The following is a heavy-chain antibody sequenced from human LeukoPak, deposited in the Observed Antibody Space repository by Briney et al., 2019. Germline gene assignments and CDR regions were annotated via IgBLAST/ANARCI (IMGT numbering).Heavy chain of an antibody. CDR3: ARGPITMIVVLGT. Sequence: PGGSLRLSCAASGFTFSSYATHWVRQAPGKGLEWVAVISYDGSNKYYADSVKGRFTISRDNSKNTLYLQMNSLRAEDTAVYYCARGPITMIVVLGTWGQGTLVTVSP. CDR1: GFTFSSYA. J-gene: IGHJ5*02. V-gene: IGHV3-30-3*01. D-gene: IGHD3-22*01. CDR2: ISYDGSNK.